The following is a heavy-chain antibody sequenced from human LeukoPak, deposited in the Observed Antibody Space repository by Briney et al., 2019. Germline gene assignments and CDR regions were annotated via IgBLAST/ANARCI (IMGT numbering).Heavy chain of an antibody. J-gene: IGHJ4*02. V-gene: IGHV3-74*01. D-gene: IGHD3-10*01. CDR2: IDTDGSTT. CDR1: GFTFTSYW. CDR3: ARGGSYDY. Sequence: TGGSLRLSCAASGFTFTSYWMHWVRQAPGKGLVWVSRIDTDGSTTTYADSVKGRFTISRDNAKNTVDLQMNSLRAEDTAVYYCARGGSYDYWGQGTLVTVSS.